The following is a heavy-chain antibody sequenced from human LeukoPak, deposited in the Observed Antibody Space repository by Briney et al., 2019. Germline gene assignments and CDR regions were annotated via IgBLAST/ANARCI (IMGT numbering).Heavy chain of an antibody. CDR2: ISGSGGST. V-gene: IGHV3-23*01. J-gene: IGHJ4*02. Sequence: PGGSLRLSCAASGFTFSSYAMSWVRQAPGKGLEWVSAISGSGGSTYYADSVKGRFTISRDNSKNTLYLQMNSLRAEDTAVYYCARHPTYSSGIPVDYRGQGTLVTVSS. CDR3: ARHPTYSSGIPVDY. CDR1: GFTFSSYA. D-gene: IGHD6-19*01.